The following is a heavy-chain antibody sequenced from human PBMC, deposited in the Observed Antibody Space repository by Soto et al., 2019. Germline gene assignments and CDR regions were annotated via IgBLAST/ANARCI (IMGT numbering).Heavy chain of an antibody. CDR2: ISFSGVNR. Sequence: EVQLLESGGGLVQPGGSLRLSCAASGFTFSSYAMNWVRQAPGKGLEWVSTISFSGVNRHYADSVKGRFTISRDNSKNTLHLQMNSLRAEDTAIYYCAKVGSGSYSAHSWGQGTLVTVSS. D-gene: IGHD3-10*01. J-gene: IGHJ4*02. CDR1: GFTFSSYA. CDR3: AKVGSGSYSAHS. V-gene: IGHV3-23*01.